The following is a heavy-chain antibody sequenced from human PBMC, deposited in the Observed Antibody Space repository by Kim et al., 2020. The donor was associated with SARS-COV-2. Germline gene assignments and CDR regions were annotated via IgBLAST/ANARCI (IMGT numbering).Heavy chain of an antibody. Sequence: GGSLRLSCSASGFTFSNYAMHWVRQAPGKGLEYVSAISSDGGSTYYAASVKGSFTISRDNSKNMLYVQMSSLRVEDTAIYYCVTRNYYNSHRYYELAPF. CDR2: ISSDGGST. V-gene: IGHV3-64*05. CDR3: VTRNYYNSHRYYELAPF. CDR1: GFTFSNYA. J-gene: IGHJ3*01. D-gene: IGHD3-9*01.